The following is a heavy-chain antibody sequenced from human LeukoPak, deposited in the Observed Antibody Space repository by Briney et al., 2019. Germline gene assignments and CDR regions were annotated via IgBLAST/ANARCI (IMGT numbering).Heavy chain of an antibody. J-gene: IGHJ6*03. CDR1: GGSFSGYY. Sequence: SETLSLTCAVYGGSFSGYYWSWIRQPPGKGLEWIGEINHSGSTNYNPSLKSRVTISVDTSKNQFSLKLSSVTAADTAVYYCARGRRIDYDFWSGYTPYYYMDVWGKGTTVTVSS. CDR3: ARGRRIDYDFWSGYTPYYYMDV. V-gene: IGHV4-34*01. D-gene: IGHD3-3*01. CDR2: INHSGST.